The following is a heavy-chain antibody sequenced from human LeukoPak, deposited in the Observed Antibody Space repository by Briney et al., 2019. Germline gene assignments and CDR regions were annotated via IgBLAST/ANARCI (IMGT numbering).Heavy chain of an antibody. CDR1: GFTFSSYA. CDR3: AKSADYYGSGSYLNYFGMDV. CDR2: ISGSGGGT. Sequence: PGGSLRLSCAASGFTFSSYAMSWVRQAPGKGLEWVSAISGSGGGTYYADSVKGRFTISRDNSKNTLYLQMNNLRAEDTAVYYCAKSADYYGSGSYLNYFGMDVWGKGTTVTVSS. D-gene: IGHD3-10*01. J-gene: IGHJ6*04. V-gene: IGHV3-23*01.